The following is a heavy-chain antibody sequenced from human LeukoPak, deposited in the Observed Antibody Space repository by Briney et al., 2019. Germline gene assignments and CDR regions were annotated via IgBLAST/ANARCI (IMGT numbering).Heavy chain of an antibody. Sequence: PRASVKVPCKASGDTFTDYYMHWVRQAPGQGLEWMGRINPDTGDADYGHKFQGRVTVTRDTSISTVYMELRRLTSDDTAVYYCTRGHYFDYWGQGTLVTVSS. CDR2: INPDTGDA. CDR3: TRGHYFDY. J-gene: IGHJ4*02. CDR1: GDTFTDYY. V-gene: IGHV1-2*06.